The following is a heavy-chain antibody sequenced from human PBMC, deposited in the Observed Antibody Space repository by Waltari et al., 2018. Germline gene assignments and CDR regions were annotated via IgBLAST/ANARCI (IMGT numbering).Heavy chain of an antibody. CDR3: ARGSTMHFDY. CDR1: GSTFTSSD. V-gene: IGHV1-8*03. D-gene: IGHD3-10*01. CDR2: MNPNSGNT. J-gene: IGHJ4*02. Sequence: QVPPVQSRAEVKTPRASVTVSCHARGSTFTSSDLNWVRQATGQGLEWMGWMNPNSGNTGYAQKFQGRVTITRNTSISTAYMELSSLRSEDTAVYYCARGSTMHFDYWGQGTLVTVSS.